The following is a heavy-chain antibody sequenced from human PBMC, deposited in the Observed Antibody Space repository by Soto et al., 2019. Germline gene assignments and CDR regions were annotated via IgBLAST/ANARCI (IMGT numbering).Heavy chain of an antibody. CDR2: INSGGST. CDR3: AREVFCSSSSCQVRYGMDV. D-gene: IGHD2-2*01. V-gene: IGHV3-53*01. J-gene: IGHJ6*02. Sequence: GGSLRLSCAPSGFTVSSHCMSWVRQAPGKGLEWVSVINSGGSTYSADSVKGRFTISRDHSRNTLYLQMNSLRVEDTAVYYCAREVFCSSSSCQVRYGMDVWGQGTTVTVSS. CDR1: GFTVSSHC.